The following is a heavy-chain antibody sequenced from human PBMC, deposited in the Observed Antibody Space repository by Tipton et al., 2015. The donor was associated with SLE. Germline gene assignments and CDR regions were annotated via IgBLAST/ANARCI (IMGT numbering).Heavy chain of an antibody. J-gene: IGHJ6*03. CDR2: INSDGSST. CDR3: ARVFTPGDYFYYYMDV. V-gene: IGHV3-74*01. CDR1: GFTFSSYW. Sequence: GSLRLSCAASGFTFSSYWMHWVRQAPGKGLVWVSRINSDGSSTSYADSVKGRFTISRDNAKNTLYLQLSSLRTEDTALYYCARVFTPGDYFYYYMDVWGKGTTVTVSS. D-gene: IGHD1-14*01.